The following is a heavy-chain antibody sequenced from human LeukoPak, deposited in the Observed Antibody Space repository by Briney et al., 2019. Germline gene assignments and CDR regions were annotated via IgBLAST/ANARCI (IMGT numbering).Heavy chain of an antibody. V-gene: IGHV4-39*07. CDR2: IYHSGST. J-gene: IGHJ5*02. Sequence: PSETLSLTCTVSGGSISSSSYYWGWIRQPPGKGLEWIGSIYHSGSTYYNPSLKSRATISVDTSKNQFSLKLSSVTAADTAVYYCVRGRYSSGWFKDKNWFDPWGRGIPVTVSS. D-gene: IGHD6-19*01. CDR1: GGSISSSSYY. CDR3: VRGRYSSGWFKDKNWFDP.